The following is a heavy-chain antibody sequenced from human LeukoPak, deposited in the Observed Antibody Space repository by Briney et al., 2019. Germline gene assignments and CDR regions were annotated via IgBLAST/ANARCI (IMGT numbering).Heavy chain of an antibody. D-gene: IGHD3-9*01. J-gene: IGHJ4*02. CDR1: GGSISSYY. CDR2: IYYSGST. CDR3: AREGSGYDILTGYYYFDY. Sequence: ASETLSLTCTVSGGSISSYYWSWIRQPPGKGLEWIGYIYYSGSTNYNPSLKSRVTISVDTSKNQFSLKLSSVTAADTAVYYCAREGSGYDILTGYYYFDYWGQGTLVTVSS. V-gene: IGHV4-59*01.